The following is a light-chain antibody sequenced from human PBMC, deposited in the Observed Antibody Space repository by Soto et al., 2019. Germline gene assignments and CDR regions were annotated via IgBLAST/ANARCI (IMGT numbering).Light chain of an antibody. J-gene: IGLJ2*01. Sequence: QSALTQPASVSGSPGKSITISCTGTSSDVGGYNYVSWYQQHPGKAPKIMIYDVSHRPSGVSNRFAGSKSGNTASLTISGLQAEDEADYYCSSYTSSSTYEVFGAGTKLTVL. V-gene: IGLV2-14*01. CDR1: SSDVGGYNY. CDR3: SSYTSSSTYEV. CDR2: DVS.